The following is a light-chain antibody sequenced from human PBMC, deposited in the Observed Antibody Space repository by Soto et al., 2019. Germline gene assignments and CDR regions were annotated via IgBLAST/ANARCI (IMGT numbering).Light chain of an antibody. J-gene: IGLJ1*01. CDR3: QSYDSSLSVLYV. Sequence: QSVLTQPPSVSGAPGQRVTISCTGSRSNIGAGYDVHWYQQLPGTAPKLLIHGDSNRPSGVPDRFSGSKSGTSASLAITGLQAEDEADYYCQSYDSSLSVLYVFGTGTK. CDR1: RSNIGAGYD. V-gene: IGLV1-40*01. CDR2: GDS.